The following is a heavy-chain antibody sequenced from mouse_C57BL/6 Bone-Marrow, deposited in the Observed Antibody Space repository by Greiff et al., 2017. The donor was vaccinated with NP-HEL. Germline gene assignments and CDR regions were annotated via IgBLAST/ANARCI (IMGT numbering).Heavy chain of an antibody. CDR2: ISNGGGST. CDR1: GFTFSDYY. J-gene: IGHJ4*01. Sequence: EVQLVESGGGLVQPGGSLKLSCAASGFTFSDYYMYWVRQTPEKRLEWVAYISNGGGSTYYPDTVKGRFTISRDNAKNTLYLQMSRLKSEDTAMYYCARHVRAYYAMDYWGQGTSVTVSS. CDR3: ARHVRAYYAMDY. D-gene: IGHD3-1*01. V-gene: IGHV5-12*01.